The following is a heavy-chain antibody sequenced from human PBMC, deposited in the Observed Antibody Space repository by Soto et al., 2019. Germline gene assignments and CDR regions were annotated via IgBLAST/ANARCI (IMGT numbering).Heavy chain of an antibody. CDR1: GFTFSSYA. V-gene: IGHV3-23*01. D-gene: IGHD2-15*01. J-gene: IGHJ4*02. CDR2: ISGSGGST. Sequence: GGSLRLSCAASGFTFSSYAMSWVRQAPGKGLEWVSAISGSGGSTYYADSVKGRFTISRDNSKNTLYLQMNSLRAEDTAVYYCAKDAAHCSGGSCYKGAFLFPPPPNDYFDYWGQGTLVTVSS. CDR3: AKDAAHCSGGSCYKGAFLFPPPPNDYFDY.